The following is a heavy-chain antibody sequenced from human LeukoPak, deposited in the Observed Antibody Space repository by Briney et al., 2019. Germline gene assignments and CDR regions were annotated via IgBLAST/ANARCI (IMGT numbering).Heavy chain of an antibody. J-gene: IGHJ4*02. CDR2: ISYTGRT. Sequence: SETLSLTCTVSGGSISSYYWSWIRQPPGKGLEWIGYISYTGRTNYNPSLKSRVTISGDPSNNQFSLRLSSLTAADTAVYYCSRLRSNSWSSYYFDYWGPGAQVAVSP. V-gene: IGHV4-59*01. CDR3: SRLRSNSWSSYYFDY. D-gene: IGHD6-13*01. CDR1: GGSISSYY.